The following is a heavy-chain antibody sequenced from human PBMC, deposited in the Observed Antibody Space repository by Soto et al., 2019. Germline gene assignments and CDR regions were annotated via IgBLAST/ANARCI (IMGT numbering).Heavy chain of an antibody. V-gene: IGHV4-30-4*01. Sequence: PSETLSLTCAVSGGSISSGDYYWSWIRQPPGKGLEWIGYIFYSGSTYYSPSLKSRLTISVDTSKNQFSLKLSSVTAADTAMYYCASARYFYGSGAYYPYYFYGMDVWGQGTTVTVSS. J-gene: IGHJ6*02. CDR2: IFYSGST. D-gene: IGHD3-22*01. CDR1: GGSISSGDYY. CDR3: ASARYFYGSGAYYPYYFYGMDV.